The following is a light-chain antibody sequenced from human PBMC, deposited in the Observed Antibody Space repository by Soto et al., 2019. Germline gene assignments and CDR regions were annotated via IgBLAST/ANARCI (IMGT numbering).Light chain of an antibody. CDR2: SAS. CDR1: QGISSY. J-gene: IGKJ1*01. Sequence: DIQLTQSPSSRSAAVGDRVTIACRVSQGISSYFNWSRQKPGKVLKVLIYSASNLQSGVPSRFSGSGSGTDFTLTISSLQPDDFATYYCQQYNSHSPWTFGQGTTVDI. CDR3: QQYNSHSPWT. V-gene: IGKV1-27*01.